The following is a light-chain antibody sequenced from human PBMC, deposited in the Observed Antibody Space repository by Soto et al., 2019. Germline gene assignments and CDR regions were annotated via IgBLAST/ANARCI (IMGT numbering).Light chain of an antibody. CDR3: QQYIAWPLT. Sequence: EIVMTQSPATLSVSPGEKATLSCRASQSLNNNLAWYQQKPGQGPRLLIYFASTRATGIPARFSGSGSGTEFSLTIRSLQSEDVANYCCQQYIAWPLTFGGGTKVETK. CDR2: FAS. V-gene: IGKV3-15*01. J-gene: IGKJ4*01. CDR1: QSLNNN.